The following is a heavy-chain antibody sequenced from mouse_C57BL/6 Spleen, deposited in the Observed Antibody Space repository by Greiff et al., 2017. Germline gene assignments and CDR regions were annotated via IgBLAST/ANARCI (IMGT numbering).Heavy chain of an antibody. CDR1: GFTFSDYG. J-gene: IGHJ1*03. CDR2: ISSGSSTF. V-gene: IGHV5-17*01. Sequence: EVKVVESGGGLVKPGGSLKLSCAASGFTFSDYGMHWVRQAPEKGLEWVAYISSGSSTFYHADTVTGRFAISRDNAKNTLFLQMTSRRSEDTAMYYCARTEGYFDVWGTGTTVTVSS. CDR3: ARTEGYFDV.